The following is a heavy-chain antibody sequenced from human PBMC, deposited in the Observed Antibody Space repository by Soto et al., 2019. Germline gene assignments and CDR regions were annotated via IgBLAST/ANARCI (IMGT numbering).Heavy chain of an antibody. CDR3: VRGGYVHAFDY. CDR2: IYYSGNT. V-gene: IGHV4-39*07. D-gene: IGHD5-12*01. J-gene: IGHJ4*02. Sequence: WVRQMPGKGLEWIGSIYYSGNTHYNPSLKSRVTISVDTSMNQFSLNLDSVTAVDSAVYYCVRGGYVHAFDYWGQGXLVTVYS.